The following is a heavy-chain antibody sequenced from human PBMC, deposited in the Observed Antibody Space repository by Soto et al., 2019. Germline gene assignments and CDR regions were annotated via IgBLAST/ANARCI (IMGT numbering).Heavy chain of an antibody. CDR2: IYYSGST. CDR3: ARDLWGYCGADCYPLDV. V-gene: IGHV4-39*07. J-gene: IGHJ6*02. D-gene: IGHD2-21*02. CDR1: GCSISSSSYY. Sequence: PSETLSLTCTVPGCSISSSSYYWGWIRQPPGKGLEWIGSIYYSGSTYYNPSLKSRVTISVDTSKNQFSLKLNSVTAADTAVYYCARDLWGYCGADCYPLDVWGQGTMVT.